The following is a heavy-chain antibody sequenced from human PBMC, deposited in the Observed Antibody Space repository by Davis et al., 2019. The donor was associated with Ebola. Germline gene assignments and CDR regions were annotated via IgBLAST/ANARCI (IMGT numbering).Heavy chain of an antibody. Sequence: ASVKVSCKASGYTFTSYGISWVRQAPGQGLEWMGWISAYNGNTNYAQKLQGRVTMTTDTSTSTAYMELRSLRSDDTAVYYCARSPGILEWPGMDVWGQGTTVTVSS. V-gene: IGHV1-18*01. CDR3: ARSPGILEWPGMDV. CDR2: ISAYNGNT. J-gene: IGHJ6*02. CDR1: GYTFTSYG. D-gene: IGHD3-3*01.